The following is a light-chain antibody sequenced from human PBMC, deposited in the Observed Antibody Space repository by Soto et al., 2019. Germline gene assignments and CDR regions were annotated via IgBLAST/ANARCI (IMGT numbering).Light chain of an antibody. Sequence: QSVLTQPASVSGSPGQSITISCTGTSSDVGAYTSVSWYQQHPGKAPKLIIYEVSNRPPGISTRFSGSKSASTASLTITGLQAEDEADYYCQSYDSRLSGYVFGTGTKVTVL. J-gene: IGLJ1*01. CDR1: SSDVGAYTS. V-gene: IGLV2-14*01. CDR3: QSYDSRLSGYV. CDR2: EVS.